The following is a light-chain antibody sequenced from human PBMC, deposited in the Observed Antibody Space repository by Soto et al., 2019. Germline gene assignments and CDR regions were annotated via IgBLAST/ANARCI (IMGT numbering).Light chain of an antibody. CDR3: CSYAGRYWV. CDR1: SSDVGGYNY. J-gene: IGLJ3*02. CDR2: DVN. V-gene: IGLV2-11*01. Sequence: QSALTQPRSVSGSPGQSVTISCTGTSSDVGGYNYVSWYQQYPGKAPKLIIHDVNKRPSGVPDRFSGAKSGNAASLTISGLQAGDEADYYCCSYAGRYWVFGGGTKVTVL.